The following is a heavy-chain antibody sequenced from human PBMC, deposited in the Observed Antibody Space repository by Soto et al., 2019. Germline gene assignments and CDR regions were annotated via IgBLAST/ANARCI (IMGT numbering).Heavy chain of an antibody. CDR3: ARSFNDWTTYFDY. CDR1: GFSVTDHY. J-gene: IGHJ4*02. CDR2: LYTGGSA. V-gene: IGHV3-53*01. D-gene: IGHD3-9*01. Sequence: GGSLRLSCAASGFSVTDHYMTWVRQAPGKGLEWVSVLYTGGSAYYGDSVKGRFTISRDSSTNTLYLQMNSLKVGDTAFYFCARSFNDWTTYFDYWSEGTLV.